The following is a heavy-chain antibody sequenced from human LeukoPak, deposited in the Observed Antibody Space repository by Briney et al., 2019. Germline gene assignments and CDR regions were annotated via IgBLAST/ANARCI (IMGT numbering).Heavy chain of an antibody. Sequence: GRTLRLSCAASGFTSSSYWMHWVRQPSGKGLVWVSRINRDGSGTSYVDSVKGRFTISRDNAKNTVYLQTNSLRAEDTAVYYCARDSNYGMDVWGQGTTVTVSS. CDR2: INRDGSGT. J-gene: IGHJ6*02. CDR3: ARDSNYGMDV. CDR1: GFTSSSYW. V-gene: IGHV3-74*01.